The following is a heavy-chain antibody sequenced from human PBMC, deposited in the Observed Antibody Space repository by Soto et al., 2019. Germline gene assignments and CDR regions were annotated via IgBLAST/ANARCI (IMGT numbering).Heavy chain of an antibody. CDR1: GGSISSSSYY. CDR2: INYSGST. Sequence: SETLSLTCTVSGGSISSSSYYWGWIRQPPGKGLEWIGSINYSGSTYYNPSLKSRVTISVDTSKNQFSLKLSSVTAADTAVYYCARRLAFYWYFDLWGRGTLVTVSS. D-gene: IGHD6-6*01. V-gene: IGHV4-39*01. CDR3: ARRLAFYWYFDL. J-gene: IGHJ2*01.